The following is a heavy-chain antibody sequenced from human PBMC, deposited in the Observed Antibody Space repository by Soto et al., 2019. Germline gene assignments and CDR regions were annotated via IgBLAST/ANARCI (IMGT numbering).Heavy chain of an antibody. CDR1: GGSFSGYY. CDR2: INHSGRN. D-gene: IGHD2-15*01. V-gene: IGHV4-34*01. Sequence: QVQLQQWGAGLLKPSETLSLTCAVYGGSFSGYYWSCIRQPPGKGLEWIGEINHSGRNNYNPSFKCRDSISADTSNNQFSLNLSSLTAADTAVYYCARGLLLRSFDCWGQGTLVTFSS. J-gene: IGHJ4*02. CDR3: ARGLLLRSFDC.